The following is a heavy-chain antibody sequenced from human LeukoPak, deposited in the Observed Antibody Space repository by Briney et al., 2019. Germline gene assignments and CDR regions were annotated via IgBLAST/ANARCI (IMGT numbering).Heavy chain of an antibody. D-gene: IGHD3-9*01. CDR1: GYTFNSYG. CDR3: ARDRIEGSRYFDWLLLDAFDI. J-gene: IGHJ3*02. CDR2: IHTYNGHT. Sequence: GSVKVSCKSSGYTFNSYGITWVRQAPGQGLEWMGWIHTYNGHTNYAQKFQGRVTMTRDTSISTAYMELSRLRSDDTAVYYCARDRIEGSRYFDWLLLDAFDIWGQGTMVTVSS. V-gene: IGHV1-18*01.